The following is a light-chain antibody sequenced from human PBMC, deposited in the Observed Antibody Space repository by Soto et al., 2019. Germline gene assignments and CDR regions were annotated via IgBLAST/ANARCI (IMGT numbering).Light chain of an antibody. CDR3: ASLTTTNFV. V-gene: IGLV2-14*01. Sequence: QSALTQPASVSGPLGQSIPTSSTGPASDVGAYNLVSWYQHLPDKAPKLIISEVTNRPSGVSDRFSGSKSGNTASLTISGLQAEDEADYYCASLTTTNFVFGSGTKLTVL. J-gene: IGLJ1*01. CDR2: EVT. CDR1: ASDVGAYNL.